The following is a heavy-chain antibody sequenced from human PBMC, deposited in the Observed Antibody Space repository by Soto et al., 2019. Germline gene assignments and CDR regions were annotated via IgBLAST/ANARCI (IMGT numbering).Heavy chain of an antibody. J-gene: IGHJ4*02. V-gene: IGHV3-11*06. Sequence: GSLRLSCAASGFTFSDYYISWIRQGPGKGLEWVSYISGSYTYPNYADSVKGRFTISRDNAKNSLYLQMNSLRAEDTGVYYCARLISTAGVPDYWGQGTLVTVSS. CDR1: GFTFSDYY. CDR2: ISGSYTYP. D-gene: IGHD6-13*01. CDR3: ARLISTAGVPDY.